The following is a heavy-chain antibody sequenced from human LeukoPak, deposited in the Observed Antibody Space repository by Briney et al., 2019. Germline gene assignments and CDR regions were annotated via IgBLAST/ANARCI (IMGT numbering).Heavy chain of an antibody. Sequence: ASVKVSCKTSGYTFTSYGISWVRQAPGQGLEWMGWISGYNANTNYGQKLQGRVTMTTDTSTSTAYMELRSLRSDDTAVYYCARVPLWFGPFDPWGQGTLVTVSS. V-gene: IGHV1-18*01. D-gene: IGHD3-10*01. CDR2: ISGYNANT. J-gene: IGHJ5*02. CDR3: ARVPLWFGPFDP. CDR1: GYTFTSYG.